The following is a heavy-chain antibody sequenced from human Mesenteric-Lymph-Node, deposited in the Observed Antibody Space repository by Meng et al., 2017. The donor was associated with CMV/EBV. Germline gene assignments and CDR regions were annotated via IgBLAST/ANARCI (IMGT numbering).Heavy chain of an antibody. CDR3: ARSSPYNWNPRIDAFDI. CDR1: GFTFSSYA. D-gene: IGHD1-1*01. V-gene: IGHV3-48*04. J-gene: IGHJ3*02. Sequence: GESLKISCAASGFTFSSYAMSWVRQAPGKGLEWVSYISGRTNSIKYADSVKGRFTISRDNAENSLYLHMKTLRAGDTGVYYCARSSPYNWNPRIDAFDIWGQGTVVTVSS. CDR2: ISGRTNSI.